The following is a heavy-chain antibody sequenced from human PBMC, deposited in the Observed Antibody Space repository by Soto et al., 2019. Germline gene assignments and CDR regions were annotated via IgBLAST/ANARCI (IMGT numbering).Heavy chain of an antibody. Sequence: GASVKVSCKASGGTFSSYAISWVRQAPGQGLEWMGGIIPIFGTANYAQKFQGRVTITADKSTSTAYMELSSLRSEDTAVYYCAREKHSSRRYYYYYGMDVWGQGTTVTVSS. V-gene: IGHV1-69*06. J-gene: IGHJ6*02. D-gene: IGHD6-13*01. CDR3: AREKHSSRRYYYYYGMDV. CDR1: GGTFSSYA. CDR2: IIPIFGTA.